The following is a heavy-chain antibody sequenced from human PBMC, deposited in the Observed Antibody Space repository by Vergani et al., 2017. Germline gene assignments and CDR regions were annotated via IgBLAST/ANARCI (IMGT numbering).Heavy chain of an antibody. CDR1: GAPISYWC. CDR2: LCPSGST. CDR3: ARIPVVPAATRWFDP. V-gene: IGHV4-4*07. D-gene: IGHD2-2*01. Sequence: QVQMQESGPGLVKTSETLSLTCSASGAPISYWCWSWLRQPAGKGLEWIGRLCPSGSTNYKPSLKSRVTMSIDTSKNQFSLKLTSVTAADTAVYYCARIPVVPAATRWFDPWGQGTLVTVSS. J-gene: IGHJ5*02.